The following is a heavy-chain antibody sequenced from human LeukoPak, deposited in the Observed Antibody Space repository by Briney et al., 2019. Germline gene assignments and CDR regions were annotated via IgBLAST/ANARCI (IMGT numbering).Heavy chain of an antibody. J-gene: IGHJ6*03. CDR3: ANGLAASGNFLLRDYYYFIDV. V-gene: IGHV3-23*01. D-gene: IGHD1-26*01. Sequence: PGGSLRLSCVASGFTFNNYAMHWVRQAPGKGLEWVSTINGNGAATYYAYSFKGRFLISRDDSKSTVYLRMNKLRVEDSGLYYCANGLAASGNFLLRDYYYFIDVWGKGTTVIVS. CDR1: GFTFNNYA. CDR2: INGNGAAT.